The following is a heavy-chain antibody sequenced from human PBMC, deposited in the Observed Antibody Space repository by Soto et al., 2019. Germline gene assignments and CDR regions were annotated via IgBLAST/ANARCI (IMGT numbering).Heavy chain of an antibody. J-gene: IGHJ4*02. CDR3: SRVAYNWLRDFDY. D-gene: IGHD1-20*01. CDR1: GGSITSGGYY. V-gene: IGHV4-31*03. CDR2: IYYSGRT. Sequence: QVQLQESGPGLVKPSQTLSLTCTVSGGSITSGGYYWSWIRQHPGKGLEWIGYIYYSGRTYYNPSLKSRVTISVDTCKNQLSLQLGSVTAADTAVYYCSRVAYNWLRDFDYWGQGTLVTVSS.